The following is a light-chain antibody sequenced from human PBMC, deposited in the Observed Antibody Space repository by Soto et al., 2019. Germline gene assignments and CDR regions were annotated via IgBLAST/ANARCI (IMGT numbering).Light chain of an antibody. CDR2: DVS. CDR3: CSYAGTNIYV. J-gene: IGLJ1*01. CDR1: SSDVGGYDS. Sequence: QSVLTQPRSVSGSPGQSVTISCTGTSSDVGGYDSVSWYQHHPGKAPKLMIYDVSKRPSGVPDRFSGSKSDNTASLTISGLQAEYEADYCCCSYAGTNIYVFGTGTKVTVL. V-gene: IGLV2-11*01.